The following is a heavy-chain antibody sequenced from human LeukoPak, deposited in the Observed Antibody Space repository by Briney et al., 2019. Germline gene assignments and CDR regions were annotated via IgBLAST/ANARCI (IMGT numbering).Heavy chain of an antibody. J-gene: IGHJ5*02. V-gene: IGHV4-59*12. D-gene: IGHD3-10*01. Sequence: SGTLSLTCTVSGGSISSYYWSWIRQPPGKGLEWIGYIYYSGSTNYNPSLKSRVTISVDTSKNQFSLKLSSVTAADTAVYYCAREGLLWFGELLNNWFDPWGQGTLVTVSS. CDR3: AREGLLWFGELLNNWFDP. CDR1: GGSISSYY. CDR2: IYYSGST.